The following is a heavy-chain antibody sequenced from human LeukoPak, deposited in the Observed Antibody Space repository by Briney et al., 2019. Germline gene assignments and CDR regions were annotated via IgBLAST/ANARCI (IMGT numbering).Heavy chain of an antibody. CDR3: ATAVI. J-gene: IGHJ3*02. Sequence: GGSLRLSCAASGFTFDDYAMHWVRQAPGKGLEWVSLISGDGGSTYYADSVKGRFTISRDNAKNSLYLQMSSLGAEDTAVYYCATAVIWGQGTMVTVSS. CDR1: GFTFDDYA. V-gene: IGHV3-43*02. CDR2: ISGDGGST.